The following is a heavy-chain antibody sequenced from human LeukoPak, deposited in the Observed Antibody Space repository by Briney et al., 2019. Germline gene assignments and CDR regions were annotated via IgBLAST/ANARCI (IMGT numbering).Heavy chain of an antibody. J-gene: IGHJ4*02. CDR1: GFTFADYA. Sequence: PGGSLRLSCAASGFTFADYAMHWVRQAPGKGLEWVSLISGDGYGTYYADSVKGRFTISRDNTENSLYLQMNSLRTEDTAFYYCAKGTTPLGGYSGHGHYWGQGTLVTVSS. CDR3: AKGTTPLGGYSGHGHY. D-gene: IGHD5-12*01. CDR2: ISGDGYGT. V-gene: IGHV3-43*02.